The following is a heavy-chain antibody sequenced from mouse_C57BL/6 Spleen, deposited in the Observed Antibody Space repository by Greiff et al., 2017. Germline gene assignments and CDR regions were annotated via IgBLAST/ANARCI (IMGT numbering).Heavy chain of an antibody. J-gene: IGHJ4*01. CDR1: GFTFSSYG. CDR2: ISSGGSYT. CDR3: ARQGDGYYAMDY. V-gene: IGHV5-6*01. D-gene: IGHD2-3*01. Sequence: EVKLVESGGDLVKPGGSLKLSCAASGFTFSSYGMSWVRQTPDKRLEWVATISSGGSYTYYPDSVKGRFTISRDNAKNTLYLQMSSLKSEDTAMYYCARQGDGYYAMDYWGQGTSVTVYS.